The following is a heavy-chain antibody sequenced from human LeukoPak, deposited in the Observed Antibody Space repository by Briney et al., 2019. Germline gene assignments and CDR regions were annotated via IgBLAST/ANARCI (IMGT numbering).Heavy chain of an antibody. V-gene: IGHV4-39*07. CDR2: IYYSGST. CDR3: ARRYCSGGSCYSERGAFDI. D-gene: IGHD2-15*01. CDR1: GGSISSSSYY. Sequence: SETLSLTCTVSGGSISSSSYYWGWIRQPPGKGLEWIGSIYYSGSTYYNPSLKSRVTISVDTSKNQFSLKLSSVTAADTAVYYCARRYCSGGSCYSERGAFDIWGQGTMVTASS. J-gene: IGHJ3*02.